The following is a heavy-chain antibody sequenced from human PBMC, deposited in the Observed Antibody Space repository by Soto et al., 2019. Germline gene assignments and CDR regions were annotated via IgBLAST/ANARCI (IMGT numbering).Heavy chain of an antibody. Sequence: LQESGPGLVWPSEPLSLSCTVSDFSIKSSNFYWGWIRQSPGKGLEWIGSIYYSGTTFYNPSLKSRVTLSLDTARNQFSLRLSSVTVADTSVYYCAVAGKEREYNRFDPWGQGTLVTVSS. J-gene: IGHJ5*02. V-gene: IGHV4-39*01. CDR1: DFSIKSSNFY. CDR2: IYYSGTT. CDR3: AVAGKEREYNRFDP. D-gene: IGHD6-19*01.